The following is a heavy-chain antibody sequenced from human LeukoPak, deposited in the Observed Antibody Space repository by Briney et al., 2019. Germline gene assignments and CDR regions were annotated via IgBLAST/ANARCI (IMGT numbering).Heavy chain of an antibody. D-gene: IGHD6-19*01. Sequence: GGSLRLSCAASGFTFSSYGMHWVRQAPGKGLEWVAVIWYDGSNKYYADSVKGRFTISRDNSKNTLYLQMNSLRAEDTAVYYCARGGKDSSGWYGVGYWGQGTLVTVSS. CDR1: GFTFSSYG. CDR3: ARGGKDSSGWYGVGY. V-gene: IGHV3-33*01. J-gene: IGHJ4*02. CDR2: IWYDGSNK.